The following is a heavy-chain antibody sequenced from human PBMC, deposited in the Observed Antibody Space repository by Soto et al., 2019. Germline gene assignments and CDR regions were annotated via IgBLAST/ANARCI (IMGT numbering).Heavy chain of an antibody. CDR1: GFSLSTSGVG. CDR3: AFHSCGSSWYCWFDP. CDR2: IYWDDDK. D-gene: IGHD6-13*01. J-gene: IGHJ5*02. Sequence: QITLKESGPPLVKPTQTLTLTCTFSGFSLSTSGVGVGWIRQPPGKALEWLALIYWDDDKRYSPSLKSRLTITKDTSKNQVVLTMTNMDPVDTGTYYCAFHSCGSSWYCWFDPWGQGTLVTVSS. V-gene: IGHV2-5*02.